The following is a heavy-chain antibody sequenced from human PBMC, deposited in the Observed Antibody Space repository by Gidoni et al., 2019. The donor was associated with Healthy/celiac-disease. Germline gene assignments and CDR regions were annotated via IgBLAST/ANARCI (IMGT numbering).Heavy chain of an antibody. D-gene: IGHD3-9*01. Sequence: EVQLLESGGGLVQHGGSLRLPCGDPGLHCSSYARSWGRQAPGKGLGWVSAISSSGGSPYSADSVKGRFTISRDNSKNTLYLQMNSLRAEDTAVYYCANAIDYDILTGYSYWGQGTLVTVSS. CDR3: ANAIDYDILTGYSY. V-gene: IGHV3-23*01. CDR1: GLHCSSYA. CDR2: ISSSGGSP. J-gene: IGHJ4*02.